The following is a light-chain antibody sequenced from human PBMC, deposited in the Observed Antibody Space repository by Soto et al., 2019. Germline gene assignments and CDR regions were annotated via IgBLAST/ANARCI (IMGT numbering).Light chain of an antibody. CDR1: SSDVGDYKY. J-gene: IGLJ2*01. CDR2: DVS. CDR3: SSYSTSGTLLI. V-gene: IGLV2-14*03. Sequence: QSALTQPASVSGSPGQSITISCTGTSSDVGDYKYVSWYQQHPGTAPKLMIYDVSNRPSGVSDRFSGSKSANTASLTISGLQAEDEADYYCSSYSTSGTLLIFGGGTKLTVL.